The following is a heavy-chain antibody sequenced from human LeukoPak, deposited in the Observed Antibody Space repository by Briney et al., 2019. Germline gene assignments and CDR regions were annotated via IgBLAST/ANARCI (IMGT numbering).Heavy chain of an antibody. D-gene: IGHD3-10*01. J-gene: IGHJ6*03. CDR2: IKQDGSEK. CDR3: ARDKCPISGSYSYYYYYYMDV. CDR1: GFTFSSYW. V-gene: IGHV3-7*01. Sequence: PGGSLRLSCAASGFTFSSYWMSWVRQAPGKGLEWVANIKQDGSEKYYVDSVKGRFTISRDNAKNSLYLQMNSLRAEDTAVYYCARDKCPISGSYSYYYYYYMDVWGKGTTVTISS.